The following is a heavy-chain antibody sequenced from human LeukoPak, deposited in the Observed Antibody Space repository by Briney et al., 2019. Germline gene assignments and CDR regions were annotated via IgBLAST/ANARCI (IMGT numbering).Heavy chain of an antibody. V-gene: IGHV1-2*02. J-gene: IGHJ4*02. D-gene: IGHD2-2*01. CDR2: INPNSGGT. CDR3: ARLAPIVVVPAAMAYFDY. CDR1: GYTFTSYG. Sequence: ASVKVSCKASGYTFTSYGISWVRQAPGQGLEWMGWINPNSGGTNYAQKFQGRVTMTRDTSISTAYMELSRLRSDDTAVYYCARLAPIVVVPAAMAYFDYWGQGTLVTVSS.